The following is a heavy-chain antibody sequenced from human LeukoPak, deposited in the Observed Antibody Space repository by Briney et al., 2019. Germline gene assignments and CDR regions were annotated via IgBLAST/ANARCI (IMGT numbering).Heavy chain of an antibody. V-gene: IGHV2-5*02. Sequence: ESGPTLVKPTQTLTLTCSVSGFSLTTRGVGVAWIRQPPAKALEGPTLIYWDDDKAYSPSLKHRLTITKDTSKNQVVLTMTNMDPVDTATYFCALRPKSGANWFDPWGQGTLVTVSS. CDR3: ALRPKSGANWFDP. CDR2: IYWDDDK. D-gene: IGHD1-26*01. J-gene: IGHJ5*02. CDR1: GFSLTTRGVG.